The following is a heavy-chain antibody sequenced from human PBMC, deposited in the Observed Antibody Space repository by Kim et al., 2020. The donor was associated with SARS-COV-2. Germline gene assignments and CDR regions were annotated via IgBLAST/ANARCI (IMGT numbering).Heavy chain of an antibody. CDR3: AKKRSSRYSSGSDFDY. V-gene: IGHV3-43*02. Sequence: GGSLSLSCAASGFSFDDYAMHWVRQGPGKGLEWVCLISRNGDATYYTDSVKGRFTISRDNSKNSLYLQMNSLRTEDTAFYFCAKKRSSRYSSGSDFDYWGQGALVTVSS. D-gene: IGHD5-18*01. CDR2: ISRNGDAT. J-gene: IGHJ4*02. CDR1: GFSFDDYA.